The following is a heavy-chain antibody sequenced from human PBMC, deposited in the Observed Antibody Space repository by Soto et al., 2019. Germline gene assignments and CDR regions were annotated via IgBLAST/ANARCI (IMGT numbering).Heavy chain of an antibody. D-gene: IGHD1-7*01. CDR3: AGYNWNYYFDP. Sequence: WETLSLTCTVSCGSVRDGSYYWAWLRQPPGKGLEWIGHIYHSGSTIYNPSLKSRVTISIDTSKSQFSLNLNSMTAADTAVYYCAGYNWNYYFDPWGQGTLVTVSS. CDR2: IYHSGST. V-gene: IGHV4-61*01. J-gene: IGHJ5*02. CDR1: CGSVRDGSYY.